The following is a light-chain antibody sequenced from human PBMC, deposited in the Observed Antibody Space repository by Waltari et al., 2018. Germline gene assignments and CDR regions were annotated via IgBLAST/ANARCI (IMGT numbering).Light chain of an antibody. J-gene: IGLJ1*01. CDR3: SSFAGSNPYV. V-gene: IGLV2-8*01. Sequence: QSALTQPPSASGSPGQSVTISCTGTSTDVGGYNYVSWYQQHPGKAPKPMIYEVDKRPCGVPDRVSGSNSGNTASLTVSGLQAEDEADYYCSSFAGSNPYVFGTGTKVTVL. CDR1: STDVGGYNY. CDR2: EVD.